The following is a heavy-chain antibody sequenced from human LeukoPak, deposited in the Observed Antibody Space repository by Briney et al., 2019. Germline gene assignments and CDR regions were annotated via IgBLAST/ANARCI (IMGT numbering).Heavy chain of an antibody. CDR3: ARVPNYFDY. V-gene: IGHV4-34*01. CDR1: GGSFSGYY. Sequence: SETLSLTCAVYGGSFSGYYCSWIRQPPGKGLEWIGEINHSGSTNYNPSLKSRVTISVDTSKNQFSLKLSSVTAADTAVYYCARVPNYFDYWGQGTLVTVSS. J-gene: IGHJ4*02. CDR2: INHSGST.